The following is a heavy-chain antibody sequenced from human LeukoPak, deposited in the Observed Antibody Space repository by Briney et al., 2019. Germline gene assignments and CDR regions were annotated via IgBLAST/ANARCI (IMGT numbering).Heavy chain of an antibody. V-gene: IGHV1-2*06. D-gene: IGHD3-22*01. CDR1: GYTLTELS. J-gene: IGHJ4*02. CDR3: ARDDGYDSSGYDFDY. CDR2: INPNSGGT. Sequence: ASVKVSCKVSGYTLTELSMHWVRQAPGQGLEWKGRINPNSGGTNYAQKFQGRVTMTRDTSISTAYMELSRLRSDDTAVYYCARDDGYDSSGYDFDYWGQGALVTVSS.